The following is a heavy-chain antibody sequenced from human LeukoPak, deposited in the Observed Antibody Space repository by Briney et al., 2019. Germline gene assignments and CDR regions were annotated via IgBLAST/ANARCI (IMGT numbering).Heavy chain of an antibody. J-gene: IGHJ5*01. CDR2: IWYDGSNK. CDR1: GFTFSSYG. Sequence: GGSLRLSCTASGFTFSSYGMHWVRQAPGKGLEWVAVIWYDGSNKYYADSVKGRFTISRDNSKSTLYLEMNSLRVEDTAVYYCAREGLTGSTNWFDSWGQGTLATVSS. CDR3: AREGLTGSTNWFDS. D-gene: IGHD1-7*01. V-gene: IGHV3-33*01.